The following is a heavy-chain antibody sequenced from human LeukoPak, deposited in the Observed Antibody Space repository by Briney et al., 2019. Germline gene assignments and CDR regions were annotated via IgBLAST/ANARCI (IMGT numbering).Heavy chain of an antibody. CDR2: IAYDGRYR. Sequence: GGSLRLSCAASGFVFSAYGMHWVRQAPGKGLEWVAVIAYDGRYRYYADSVKGRFTVSRDNSKNTVSLQMKGLRVEDTAVYYCAKDHTARELKDWGQGTLVTVSS. CDR3: AKDHTARELKD. J-gene: IGHJ4*02. CDR1: GFVFSAYG. V-gene: IGHV3-30*18. D-gene: IGHD3-10*01.